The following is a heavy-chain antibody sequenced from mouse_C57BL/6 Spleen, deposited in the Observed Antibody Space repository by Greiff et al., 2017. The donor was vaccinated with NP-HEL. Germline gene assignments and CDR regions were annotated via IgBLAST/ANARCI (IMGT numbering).Heavy chain of an antibody. D-gene: IGHD1-1*01. CDR2: ISGGGGNT. CDR3: ARQGDYGSSAYYFDY. CDR1: GFTFSSST. V-gene: IGHV5-9*01. Sequence: EVKVVESGGGLVKPGGSLKLSCAASGFTFSSSTMSWVRQTPEKRLEWVATISGGGGNTYYPDSVKGRFTISRDNAKNTLYLQMSSLRSEDTALYYCARQGDYGSSAYYFDYWGQGTTLTVSS. J-gene: IGHJ2*01.